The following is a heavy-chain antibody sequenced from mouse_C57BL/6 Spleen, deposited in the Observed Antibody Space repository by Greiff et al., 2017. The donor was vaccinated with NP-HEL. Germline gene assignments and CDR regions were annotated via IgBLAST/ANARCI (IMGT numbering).Heavy chain of an antibody. D-gene: IGHD4-1*02. CDR2: ISYDGSN. CDR1: GYSITSGYY. Sequence: EVQVVESGPGLVKPSQSLSLTCSVTGYSITSGYYWNWIRQFPGNKLEWMGYISYDGSNNYNPSLKNRISITRDTSKNQFFLKLNSVTTEDTATYYCATPNWDGDAMDYWGQGTSVTVSS. V-gene: IGHV3-6*01. J-gene: IGHJ4*01. CDR3: ATPNWDGDAMDY.